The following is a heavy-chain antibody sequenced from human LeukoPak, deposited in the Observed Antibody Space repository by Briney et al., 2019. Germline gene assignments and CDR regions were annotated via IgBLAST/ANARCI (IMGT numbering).Heavy chain of an antibody. CDR2: ISYDGSDK. D-gene: IGHD5-18*01. V-gene: IGHV3-30*03. J-gene: IGHJ4*02. CDR1: GFTFSSYV. CDR3: ARDQNTYGYCYFDY. Sequence: GRSLRLSCAASGFTFSSYVMHWVRQAPGRGLEWVAVISYDGSDKYYADSVKGRFTISRDNAKNSLYLQMNSLRAEDTAVYYCARDQNTYGYCYFDYWGQGTLVTASS.